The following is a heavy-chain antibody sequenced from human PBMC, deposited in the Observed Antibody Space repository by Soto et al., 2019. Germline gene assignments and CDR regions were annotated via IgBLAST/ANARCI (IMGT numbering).Heavy chain of an antibody. CDR1: GGTFSSYA. D-gene: IGHD3-22*01. Sequence: SVKVSCKASGGTFSSYAISWVRQAPGQGLEWMGGIIPIFGTANYAQKFQGRVTITADESTSTAYMELSSLRSEDTAVYYCARDWNDYYDSSGYYHNWFDPWG. J-gene: IGHJ5*02. CDR3: ARDWNDYYDSSGYYHNWFDP. CDR2: IIPIFGTA. V-gene: IGHV1-69*13.